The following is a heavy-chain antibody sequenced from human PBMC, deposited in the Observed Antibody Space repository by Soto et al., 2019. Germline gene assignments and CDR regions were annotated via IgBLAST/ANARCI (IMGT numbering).Heavy chain of an antibody. Sequence: QVQLQESGPGLVKPSQTLSLTCTVSGGSISSGDYYWSWIRQPQGKGLEWIGYIYYSGSTYYNPSLKSRVTISVDTSKNQCSLKLSSVTAADTAVYYCDRVPDSSSWYKTDYYYGMDGWGQGTTVTVSS. CDR3: DRVPDSSSWYKTDYYYGMDG. J-gene: IGHJ6*02. V-gene: IGHV4-30-4*01. CDR1: GGSISSGDYY. D-gene: IGHD6-13*01. CDR2: IYYSGST.